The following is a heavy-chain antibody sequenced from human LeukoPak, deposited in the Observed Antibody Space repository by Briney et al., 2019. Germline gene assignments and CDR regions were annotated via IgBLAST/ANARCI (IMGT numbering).Heavy chain of an antibody. CDR2: ISSSSSYI. Sequence: GGSLRLSCAASGFTFSSYSMNWVRQASGKGLEWVSSISSSSSYIYYADSVKGRFTISRDNAKNSLYLQMNSLRAEDTAVYYCARDHCSSTSCYTGPNWFDRWGQGTLVTVSS. V-gene: IGHV3-21*01. J-gene: IGHJ5*01. CDR1: GFTFSSYS. CDR3: ARDHCSSTSCYTGPNWFDR. D-gene: IGHD2-2*02.